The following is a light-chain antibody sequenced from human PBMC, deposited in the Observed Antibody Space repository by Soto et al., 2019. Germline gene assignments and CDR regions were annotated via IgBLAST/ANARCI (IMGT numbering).Light chain of an antibody. J-gene: IGKJ1*01. CDR1: QSVSSN. V-gene: IGKV3-20*01. CDR2: GAS. CDR3: QQYGSSPGT. Sequence: IVLTHSPATLSVSPWSRPTLSFRASQSVSSNLAWFQQKPGQAPRLLIYGASTRATGVPDRFSGSGSGTDFTLTISRLEPEDFAVYYCQQYGSSPGTFGQGTKVDI.